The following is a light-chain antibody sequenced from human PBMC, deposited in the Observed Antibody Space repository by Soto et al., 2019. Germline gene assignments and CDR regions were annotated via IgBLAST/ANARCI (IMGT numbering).Light chain of an antibody. Sequence: QSALTQPASVSGSPGQSITISCTGTSSDVGGYNYVSWYQQHPGKAPKLMIYDVSNRPSGVSNRFSGSKSGNXASLTISGLQAEDEADYYCSSYTSSSTRVFGGGTKLTVL. J-gene: IGLJ2*01. V-gene: IGLV2-14*01. CDR1: SSDVGGYNY. CDR3: SSYTSSSTRV. CDR2: DVS.